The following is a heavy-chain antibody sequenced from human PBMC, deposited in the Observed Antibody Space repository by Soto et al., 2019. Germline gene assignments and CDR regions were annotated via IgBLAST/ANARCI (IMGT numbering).Heavy chain of an antibody. D-gene: IGHD6-19*01. CDR2: ISYDGSNK. CDR1: GFTFSSYG. Sequence: VQLVESGGGVVQPGRSLRLSCAASGFTFSSYGMHWVRQAPGKGLEWVAVISYDGSNKYYADSVKGRFTISRDNSKNTLYLQKNSLRAEDTAVYYCAKGAYSSGWLALYYYYYYGMDVWGQGTTVTVSS. CDR3: AKGAYSSGWLALYYYYYYGMDV. J-gene: IGHJ6*02. V-gene: IGHV3-30*18.